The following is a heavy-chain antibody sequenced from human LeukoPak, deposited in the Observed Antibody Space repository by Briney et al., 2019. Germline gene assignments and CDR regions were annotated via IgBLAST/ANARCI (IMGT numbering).Heavy chain of an antibody. D-gene: IGHD3-3*01. CDR1: GDSISNYY. Sequence: SETLSLTCTISGDSISNYYWMWIRQPPGKGLEWIGSVYYSGSTSYSPSLNSRVTISIDTSKNQFSLNLSSVTAADTAVYYCARDSPPYDFWSGYSNAFDIWGQGTMVTVSS. J-gene: IGHJ3*02. CDR3: ARDSPPYDFWSGYSNAFDI. CDR2: VYYSGST. V-gene: IGHV4-59*12.